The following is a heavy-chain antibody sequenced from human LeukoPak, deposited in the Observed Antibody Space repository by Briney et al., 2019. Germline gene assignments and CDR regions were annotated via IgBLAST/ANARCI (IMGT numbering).Heavy chain of an antibody. J-gene: IGHJ4*02. CDR3: ARDIVGATTGAYFDY. CDR2: INWNGGST. D-gene: IGHD1-26*01. V-gene: IGHV3-20*04. CDR1: GFTFDDYG. Sequence: PGGSLRLSCAASGFTFDDYGMSWVRQAPGKGLEWVSGINWNGGSTGYADSVKGRFTISRDNAKNSLYLQMNNLRAEDTALYYCARDIVGATTGAYFDYWGQGTLVTVSS.